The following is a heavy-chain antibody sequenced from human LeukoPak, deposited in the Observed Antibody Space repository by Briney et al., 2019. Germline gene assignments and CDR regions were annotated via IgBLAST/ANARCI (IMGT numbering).Heavy chain of an antibody. Sequence: GRSLRLSYAASGFTFSSYSMNWVRQDPGSWLGWVSYIRISSSTTYYADSVKGRFTISRDNAKNSLYLQMNSLRAEDTAVYYCARVQGIVSLAAFDIWGQGTMVTVSS. CDR2: IRISSSTT. CDR1: GFTFSSYS. CDR3: ARVQGIVSLAAFDI. V-gene: IGHV3-48*01. D-gene: IGHD2-21*01. J-gene: IGHJ3*02.